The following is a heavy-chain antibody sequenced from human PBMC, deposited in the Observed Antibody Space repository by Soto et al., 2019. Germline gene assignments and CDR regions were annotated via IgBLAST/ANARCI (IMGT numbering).Heavy chain of an antibody. V-gene: IGHV3-23*01. D-gene: IGHD6-13*01. J-gene: IGHJ4*02. CDR2: ISGSGGGT. Sequence: EVQLLDSGGGLVQPRGSLRLSCAASGFTFRSYPMAWVRQGPGKGLEWVSGISGSGGGTYYADSVKGRFTITRDNFKNTLYLQMNSLRAEDTAVYYCAKDFGSTWTFDYWGQGTLVTVSS. CDR1: GFTFRSYP. CDR3: AKDFGSTWTFDY.